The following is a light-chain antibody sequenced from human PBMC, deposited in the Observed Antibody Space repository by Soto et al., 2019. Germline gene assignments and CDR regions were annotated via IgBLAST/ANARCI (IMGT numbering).Light chain of an antibody. Sequence: SYELTQPPSVSLAPGQTARITCGGNNIGSKSVHWYQQKPGQAPVLVVYDDSDRPSGIPERFSGSNSGNTAALTISRVAAGDEADYYCQVWDRSNDHEECVFGAGTQLTVL. J-gene: IGLJ3*02. V-gene: IGLV3-21*02. CDR1: NIGSKS. CDR3: QVWDRSNDHEECV. CDR2: DDS.